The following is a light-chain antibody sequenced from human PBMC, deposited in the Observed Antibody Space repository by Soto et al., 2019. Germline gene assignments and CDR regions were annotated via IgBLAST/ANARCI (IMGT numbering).Light chain of an antibody. Sequence: IPLAQYPSSLSASGGDRVTITCRASQGIISYLAWYQQKLGNAPKLLIYAASTLQSGVPSRFCGSGSRTDSTLTISSLHPEDFATYYCQQLNSYPRTFGQGTKVDIK. CDR3: QQLNSYPRT. V-gene: IGKV1-9*01. CDR1: QGIISY. J-gene: IGKJ1*01. CDR2: AAS.